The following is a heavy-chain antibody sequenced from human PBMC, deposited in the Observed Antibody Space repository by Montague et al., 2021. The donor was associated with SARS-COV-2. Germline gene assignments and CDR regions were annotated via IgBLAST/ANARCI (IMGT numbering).Heavy chain of an antibody. Sequence: CAISGDSVAGHSVDWSWIRQSPSTDLEWLGRIYFKTKWYSDYAPPVRGRLTVNPDASKNEFSLELNYVTPEDTAVYYCVRYSGWFYFDFWGQGTLVTVSS. J-gene: IGHJ4*02. CDR2: IYFKTKWYS. V-gene: IGHV6-1*01. CDR1: GDSVAGHSVD. CDR3: VRYSGWFYFDF. D-gene: IGHD6-19*01.